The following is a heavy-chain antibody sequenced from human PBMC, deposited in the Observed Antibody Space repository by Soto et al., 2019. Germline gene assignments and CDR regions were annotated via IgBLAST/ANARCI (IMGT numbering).Heavy chain of an antibody. J-gene: IGHJ5*02. CDR1: GFTFSSYP. CDR2: ISYNTNNK. CDR3: ARLPLA. Sequence: QVQLLESGGDLVQPGRSLRLSCAASGFTFSSYPMHWVRQAPGKGLEWVAFISYNTNNKQYADSVRGRFTISRDNGKKTVYLQMSSLRPEDTAVYCCARLPLAWGQGTLVTVSS. V-gene: IGHV3-30-3*01.